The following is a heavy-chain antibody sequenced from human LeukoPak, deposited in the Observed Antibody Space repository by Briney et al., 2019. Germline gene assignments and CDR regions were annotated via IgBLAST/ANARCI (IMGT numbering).Heavy chain of an antibody. CDR1: GGTFSSYA. Sequence: ASVKFSCKASGGTFSSYAISWVRQAPGQGLEWMGRIIPILGIANYAQKFQGRVTITADKSTSTAYMELSSLRSEDTAVYYCARDKGNSGYVFDYWGQGTLVTVSS. J-gene: IGHJ4*02. V-gene: IGHV1-69*04. D-gene: IGHD5-12*01. CDR2: IIPILGIA. CDR3: ARDKGNSGYVFDY.